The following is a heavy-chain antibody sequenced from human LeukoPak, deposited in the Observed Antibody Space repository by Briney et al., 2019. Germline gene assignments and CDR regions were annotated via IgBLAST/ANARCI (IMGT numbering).Heavy chain of an antibody. CDR1: GYTFTSYY. J-gene: IGHJ6*04. V-gene: IGHV1-2*02. Sequence: GASVKVSCKASGYTFTSYYIHWVRQAPGQGLEWMGWINPNSGGTNYAQKFQGRVTLTRDTSITTAYMELNRLRSDDTAVYYCAKARGLDCSSTSCYDCDVWGKGTTVTVSS. D-gene: IGHD2-2*01. CDR2: INPNSGGT. CDR3: AKARGLDCSSTSCYDCDV.